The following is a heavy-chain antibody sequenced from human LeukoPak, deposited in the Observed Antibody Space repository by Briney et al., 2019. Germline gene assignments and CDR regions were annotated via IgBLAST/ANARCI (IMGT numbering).Heavy chain of an antibody. CDR2: VFRLQTVRT. D-gene: IGHD2-8*01. J-gene: IGHJ4*02. CDR3: ARVLHAPYLIDS. CDR1: DSSITSTYY. Sequence: SETLSPTCTVSDSSITSTYYWAWFRQPPGKGLEWIATVFRLQTVRTFNNPSLESRVTMSLDPSQSQFSLNLTSVTAADTALYFCARVLHAPYLIDSWGQGTLVTVSS. V-gene: IGHV4-38-2*02.